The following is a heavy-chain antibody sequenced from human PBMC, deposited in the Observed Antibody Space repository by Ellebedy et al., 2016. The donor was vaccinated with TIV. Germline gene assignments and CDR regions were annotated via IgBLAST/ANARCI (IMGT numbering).Heavy chain of an antibody. CDR2: INQSGRT. V-gene: IGHV4-34*01. Sequence: GSLRLSCAVYGGSFSGYYWSWIRQPPGKGLEWIGEINQSGRTNYNPSLDKGRVTLSVDTSKNQFSLRLSSVTVADTAVYYCAEGRSGWYYFDYWGQGTPVTVSS. D-gene: IGHD6-19*01. CDR1: GGSFSGYY. J-gene: IGHJ4*02. CDR3: AEGRSGWYYFDY.